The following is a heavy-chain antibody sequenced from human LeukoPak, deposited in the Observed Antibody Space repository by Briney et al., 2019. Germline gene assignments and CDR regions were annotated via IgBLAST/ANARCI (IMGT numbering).Heavy chain of an antibody. CDR3: AKQLGYCSDGSCYFPY. CDR1: GFTFSSSA. CDR2: ISNNGGYT. Sequence: GGSLRLSCAASGFTFSSSAMSWVRQAPGKGLEWVSAISNNGGYTYYADSVQGRFTVSRDNSKRTLCLQMNSLRAEDPAVYYCAKQLGYCSDGSCYFPYWGQGTLVTVSS. J-gene: IGHJ4*02. D-gene: IGHD2-15*01. V-gene: IGHV3-23*01.